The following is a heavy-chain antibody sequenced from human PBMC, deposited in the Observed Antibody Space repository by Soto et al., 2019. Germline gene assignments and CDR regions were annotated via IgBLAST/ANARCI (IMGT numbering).Heavy chain of an antibody. D-gene: IGHD3-3*01. CDR2: IYYSGST. V-gene: IGHV4-31*11. J-gene: IGHJ5*02. CDR3: ARTLEWSQFAP. CDR1: GGSISSGGYY. Sequence: PSETLSLTCAVSGGSISSGGYYWSWIRQHPGKGLEWIGYIYYSGSTYYNPSLKSRVTISVDTSKNQFSLKLSSVTAADTAVYYCARTLEWSQFAPWGQGTLVTVSS.